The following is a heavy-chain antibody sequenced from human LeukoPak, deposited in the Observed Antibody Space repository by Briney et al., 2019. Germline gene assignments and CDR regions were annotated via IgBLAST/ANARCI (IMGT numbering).Heavy chain of an antibody. Sequence: ASVKVSCKASGYTFTGYYMHWVRQAPGQGLEWMGWINPNSGGTNYAQKFQGWVTMTRDTSISTAYMELSRLRSDDTAVYYCARAPFGIAVAGTEYNWFDPWGQGTLVTVSS. D-gene: IGHD6-19*01. CDR3: ARAPFGIAVAGTEYNWFDP. CDR1: GYTFTGYY. J-gene: IGHJ5*02. V-gene: IGHV1-2*04. CDR2: INPNSGGT.